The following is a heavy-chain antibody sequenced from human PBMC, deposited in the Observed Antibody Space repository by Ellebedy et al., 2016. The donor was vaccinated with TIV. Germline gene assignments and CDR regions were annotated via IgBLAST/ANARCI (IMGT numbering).Heavy chain of an antibody. J-gene: IGHJ6*02. V-gene: IGHV1-46*01. D-gene: IGHD3-16*02. CDR1: AYTCTTYY. CDR2: SNPGGGGT. Sequence: AASVKVSCKASAYTCTTYYRNWSRQAPGQGVEWKGISNPGGGGTSYAQKFQGRVTMTRDASTSTVYMELSSLSSEDTALYYCARPPLSGVFYGMDVWGQGTTVTVSS. CDR3: ARPPLSGVFYGMDV.